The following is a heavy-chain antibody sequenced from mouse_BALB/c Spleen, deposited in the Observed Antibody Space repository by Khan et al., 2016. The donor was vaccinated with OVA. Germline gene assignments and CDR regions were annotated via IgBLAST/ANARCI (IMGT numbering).Heavy chain of an antibody. CDR1: GYTFTNYT. Sequence: QVQLKQSGAELARPGASVKMSCKASGYTFTNYTMHWVKQRPGQGLEWIGYINPSSGYTNYNQKFKDKATLTADKSSSTAYMELTSLTSEDSAVYYCGRIPVPPYFFDSWGQGTTLTVSS. CDR3: GRIPVPPYFFDS. CDR2: INPSSGYT. V-gene: IGHV1-4*01. J-gene: IGHJ2*01.